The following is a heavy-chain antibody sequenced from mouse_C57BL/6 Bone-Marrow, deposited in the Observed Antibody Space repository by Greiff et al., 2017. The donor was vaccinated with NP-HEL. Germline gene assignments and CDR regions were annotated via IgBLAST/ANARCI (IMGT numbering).Heavy chain of an antibody. D-gene: IGHD3-2*02. CDR3: ARGLRLRRNYAMDY. J-gene: IGHJ4*01. V-gene: IGHV1-64*01. CDR2: IHPNSGST. CDR1: GYTFTSYW. Sequence: QVQLQQPGAELVKPGASVKLSCKASGYTFTSYWMHWVKQRPGQGLEWIGMIHPNSGSTNYNEKFKSNATLTVDKSSSTAYMQLSSLTSEDSAVYYCARGLRLRRNYAMDYWGQGTSVTVSS.